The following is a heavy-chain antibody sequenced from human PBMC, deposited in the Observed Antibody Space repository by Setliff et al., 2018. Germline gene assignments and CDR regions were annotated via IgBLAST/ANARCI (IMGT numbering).Heavy chain of an antibody. CDR3: ARDGEYYGSGFYSTRYYYSYGMDV. CDR1: GYTFTTYD. CDR2: INAGNGNT. Sequence: ASVKVSCKASGYTFTTYDMHWVRQAPGQRPEWMGWINAGNGNTKYSPKFQGRVTITRDTSASTGYMELSSLRSEDTTVYYCARDGEYYGSGFYSTRYYYSYGMDVWGQGTTVTVSS. J-gene: IGHJ6*02. V-gene: IGHV1-3*01. D-gene: IGHD3-10*01.